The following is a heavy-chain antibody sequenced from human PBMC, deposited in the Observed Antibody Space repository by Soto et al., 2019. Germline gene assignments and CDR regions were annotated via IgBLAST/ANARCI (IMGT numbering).Heavy chain of an antibody. CDR2: ISGSGDST. V-gene: IGHV3-23*01. D-gene: IGHD1-26*01. CDR3: ARRGSGSYYDY. Sequence: EVQLLESGGGLVQPGGSLRLSCAASGFTFSSYAMRWVRQAPVKGLEWVSAISGSGDSTYYADSVKGRFTISRDNSKNTRYLQMNSLRAEDTAVYYCARRGSGSYYDYCGQGTLVSVSS. J-gene: IGHJ4*02. CDR1: GFTFSSYA.